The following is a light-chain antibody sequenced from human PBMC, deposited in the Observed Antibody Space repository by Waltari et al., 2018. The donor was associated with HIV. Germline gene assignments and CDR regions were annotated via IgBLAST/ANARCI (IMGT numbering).Light chain of an antibody. CDR2: EVS. Sequence: QYALTQPASVYGSPGQSITISCTGTISDIGSYNLISWYQQYPGRAPKLIIYEVSKRPSGVSDRFSGSKSGNRASLTVAGLKVEDEADYYCCSYAGGRVFVLFGGGTRLTV. J-gene: IGLJ2*01. CDR1: ISDIGSYNL. CDR3: CSYAGGRVFVL. V-gene: IGLV2-23*02.